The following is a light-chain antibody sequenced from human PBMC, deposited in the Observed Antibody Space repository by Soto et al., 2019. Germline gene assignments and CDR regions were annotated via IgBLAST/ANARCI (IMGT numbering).Light chain of an antibody. V-gene: IGLV9-49*02. CDR1: SAYSNYK. CDR2: VGTGGIVG. J-gene: IGLJ1*01. CDR3: GADHGSGSNFVYV. Sequence: QLVLTQPPSASASLGASVTLTCTLSSAYSNYKVDWYQQRPGKGPRFVMRVGTGGIVGSKGDGIPDRFSVLGSGLNRYLTIENIQEEDESDYHAGADHGSGSNFVYVFGSGTKVTVL.